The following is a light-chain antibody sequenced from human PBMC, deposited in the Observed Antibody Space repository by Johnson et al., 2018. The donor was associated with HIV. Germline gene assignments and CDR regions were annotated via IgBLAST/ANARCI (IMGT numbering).Light chain of an antibody. Sequence: QPVLTQPPSVSAAPGQKVTISCSGSSSNIGNNYVSWYQQLPGTAPKLLIYDNNKRPSGIPDRFSGPKSGTSATLGITGLQTGDEANYYCGTWDSSLSDHVCATGTKVTVL. V-gene: IGLV1-51*01. CDR3: GTWDSSLSDHV. CDR2: DNN. J-gene: IGLJ1*01. CDR1: SSNIGNNY.